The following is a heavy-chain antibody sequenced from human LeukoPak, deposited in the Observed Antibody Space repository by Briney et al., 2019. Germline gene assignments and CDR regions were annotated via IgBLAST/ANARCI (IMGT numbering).Heavy chain of an antibody. Sequence: KSSETLSLTCTVSGGSISSYYWSWIRQPPGKGLEWIGYIYYSGSTNYNPSLKSRVTISVDTSKNQFSLKLSSVTAADTAVYYCARGVVRGILDYWGQGTLVTVSS. J-gene: IGHJ4*02. V-gene: IGHV4-59*01. CDR3: ARGVVRGILDY. D-gene: IGHD3-10*01. CDR1: GGSISSYY. CDR2: IYYSGST.